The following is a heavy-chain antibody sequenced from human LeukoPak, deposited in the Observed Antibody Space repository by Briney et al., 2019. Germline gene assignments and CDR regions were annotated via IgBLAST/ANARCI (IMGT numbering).Heavy chain of an antibody. CDR1: GGSSRSGDYF. CDR2: IHYSGNT. CDR3: ARENNDYGGKKAFDA. D-gene: IGHD4-23*01. Sequence: SQTQSLTCAVSGGSSRSGDYFWSGIRQHPGKGLEWIGHIHYSGNTYYNPSLKSRVSISVDTSKNQFSLKLSSVTAADTAVYYCARENNDYGGKKAFDAWGQGSLLTVSS. J-gene: IGHJ4*02. V-gene: IGHV4-30-4*01.